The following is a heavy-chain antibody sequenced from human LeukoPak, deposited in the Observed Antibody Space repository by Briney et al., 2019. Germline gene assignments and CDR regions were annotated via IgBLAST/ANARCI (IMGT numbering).Heavy chain of an antibody. J-gene: IGHJ5*02. V-gene: IGHV4-59*01. CDR3: ARKYSGYEYNWFDP. CDR2: IYYSGST. CDR1: GGSFSGYY. Sequence: SETLSLTCAVYGGSFSGYYWSWIRQPPGKGLEWIGYIYYSGSTNYNPSLKSRVTISVDTSKNQFSLKLSSVTAADTAVYYCARKYSGYEYNWFDPWGQGTLVTVSS. D-gene: IGHD5-12*01.